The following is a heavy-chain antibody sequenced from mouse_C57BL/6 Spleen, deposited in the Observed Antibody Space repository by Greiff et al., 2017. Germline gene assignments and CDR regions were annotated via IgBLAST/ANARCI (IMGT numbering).Heavy chain of an antibody. CDR1: GFTFSSYA. CDR2: ISSDGDYI. CDR3: TREDDYDDAY. V-gene: IGHV5-9-1*02. J-gene: IGHJ3*01. Sequence: EVHLVESGEGLVKPGGSLKLSCAASGFTFSSYAMSWVRQTPEKRLEWVAYISSDGDYIYYADTVKCRVTISRDNARNTLYRQMSSLKSEDTAMYYCTREDDYDDAYWGQGTLVTVSA. D-gene: IGHD2-4*01.